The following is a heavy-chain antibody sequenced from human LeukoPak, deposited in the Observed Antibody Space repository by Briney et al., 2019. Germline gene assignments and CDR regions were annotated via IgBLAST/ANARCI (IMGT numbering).Heavy chain of an antibody. Sequence: GGSLRLTCAASGFTLSNYDMNWVRQAPGKGLEWVSSISTSSRYIYYKDSVRGRFTISRDDAKNSLYLEMNSLRAEDTAVYYCARADCSSSTCYLRRSWFDPWGQGTLVTVSS. CDR2: ISTSSRYI. J-gene: IGHJ5*02. CDR1: GFTLSNYD. D-gene: IGHD2-2*01. V-gene: IGHV3-21*01. CDR3: ARADCSSSTCYLRRSWFDP.